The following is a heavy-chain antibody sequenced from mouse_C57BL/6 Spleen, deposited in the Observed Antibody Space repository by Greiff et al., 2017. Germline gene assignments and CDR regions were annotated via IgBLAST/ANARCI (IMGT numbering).Heavy chain of an antibody. CDR2: IRNKANGYTT. Sequence: VQLKESGGGLVQPGGSLSLSCAASGFTFTDYYMSWVRQPPGKALEWLGFIRNKANGYTTEYSASVKGRFTISRDNSQSILYLQMNALRAEDSATYYCARPYDYDGAWFAYWGQGTLVTVSA. V-gene: IGHV7-3*01. CDR1: GFTFTDYY. D-gene: IGHD2-4*01. J-gene: IGHJ3*01. CDR3: ARPYDYDGAWFAY.